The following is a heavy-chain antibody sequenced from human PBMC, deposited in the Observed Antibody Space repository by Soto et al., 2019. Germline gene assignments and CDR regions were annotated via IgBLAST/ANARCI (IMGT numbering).Heavy chain of an antibody. CDR2: IAHDGSNA. J-gene: IGHJ6*02. CDR3: ARVDRDDILVVLGARPGEYGTDI. V-gene: IGHV3-30-3*01. D-gene: IGHD2-15*01. CDR1: GFTFRNHA. Sequence: QVQLVESGGGVVQPGGSLRLSCAASGFTFRNHAMHWVRQAPGKGLECLAVIAHDGSNAFYRDSVKGRFTVSRDNSKNTLNLYMNSLRSEDTGVYYCARVDRDDILVVLGARPGEYGTDIWGQGTTVIVSS.